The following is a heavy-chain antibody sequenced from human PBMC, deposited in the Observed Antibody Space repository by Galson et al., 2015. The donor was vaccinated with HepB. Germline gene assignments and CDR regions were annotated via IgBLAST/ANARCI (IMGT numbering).Heavy chain of an antibody. J-gene: IGHJ6*03. D-gene: IGHD4-17*01. CDR1: GYTFTSYY. Sequence: SVKVSCKASGYTFTSYYMHWVRQAPGQGLEWMGIINPSGGSTSYAQKFQGRVTMTRDTSTSTVYMELSSLRSEDTAVYYCARDRSGGDPPPFRDYYYYYMDVWGKGTTVTVSS. CDR3: ARDRSGGDPPPFRDYYYYYMDV. V-gene: IGHV1-46*03. CDR2: INPSGGST.